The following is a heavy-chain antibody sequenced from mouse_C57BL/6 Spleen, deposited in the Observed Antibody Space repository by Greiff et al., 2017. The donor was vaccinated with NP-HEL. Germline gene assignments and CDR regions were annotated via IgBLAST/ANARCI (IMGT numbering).Heavy chain of an antibody. D-gene: IGHD4-1*01. J-gene: IGHJ2*01. CDR1: GYTFTDYE. V-gene: IGHV1-15*01. Sequence: VQLQQSGAELVRPGASVTLSCKASGYTFTDYEMHWVKQTPVHGLEWIGAIDPETGGTAYNQKFKGKAILTADKSSSTAYMELRSLTSEDSAVYYCTRLAAWDVYFDYWGQGTTLTVSS. CDR2: IDPETGGT. CDR3: TRLAAWDVYFDY.